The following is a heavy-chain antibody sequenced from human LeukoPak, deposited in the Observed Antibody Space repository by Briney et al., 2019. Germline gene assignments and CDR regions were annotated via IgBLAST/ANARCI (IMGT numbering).Heavy chain of an antibody. V-gene: IGHV1-46*01. J-gene: IGHJ4*02. CDR1: RYTFTRYY. D-gene: IGHD5-18*01. Sequence: ASVKVSCTPSRYTFTRYYMHWVRQAPGQGPEWMGIINPSSGSTTYAQNFQGRVTMTRDTSSSTVNMELSNLRSEDTAVYYCARGYTYVDYWGQGTLVTVSS. CDR3: ARGYTYVDY. CDR2: INPSSGST.